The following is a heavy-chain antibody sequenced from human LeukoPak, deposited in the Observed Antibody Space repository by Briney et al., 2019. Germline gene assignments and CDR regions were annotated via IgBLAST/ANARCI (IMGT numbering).Heavy chain of an antibody. CDR3: ARVRAAAHLFDY. CDR2: INPSGGST. V-gene: IGHV1-46*01. D-gene: IGHD6-13*01. Sequence: ASVKVSCKASGYTFTSYYMHWLRQAPVQGLEWMGIINPSGGSTSYAQKFQGRVTMTRDTSTSTVYMELSSLRSEDTAVYYCARVRAAAHLFDYWGQGTLVTVSS. CDR1: GYTFTSYY. J-gene: IGHJ4*02.